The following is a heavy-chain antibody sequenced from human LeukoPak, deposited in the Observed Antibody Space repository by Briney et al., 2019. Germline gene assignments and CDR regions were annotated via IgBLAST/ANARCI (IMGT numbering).Heavy chain of an antibody. Sequence: PGGSLRLSCAASGFTFSSCAMHWVRQAPGKGLEWVAVISYDGSNKFYADSVKGRFTISRDNSKNTLYLQMNSLRAEDTAVYYCAKDLNQEVGATGGDYFDYWGQGTLVTVSS. CDR1: GFTFSSCA. CDR2: ISYDGSNK. V-gene: IGHV3-30*04. D-gene: IGHD1-26*01. CDR3: AKDLNQEVGATGGDYFDY. J-gene: IGHJ4*02.